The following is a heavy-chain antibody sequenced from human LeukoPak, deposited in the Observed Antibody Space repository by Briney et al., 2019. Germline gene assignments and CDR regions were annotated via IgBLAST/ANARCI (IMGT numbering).Heavy chain of an antibody. D-gene: IGHD2-15*01. CDR2: IRSKAYGGTT. CDR1: GFTFVDYT. Sequence: PGGSLRLSCTASGFTFVDYTMSWVRQAPGRGLEWVGFIRSKAYGGTTEYAASVKGRFTISRDESKDIADLEMNSLKTEDTAVYYCARYGCSGGSCHSSGYFYYYGMDVWGQGTTVTVSS. CDR3: ARYGCSGGSCHSSGYFYYYGMDV. J-gene: IGHJ6*02. V-gene: IGHV3-49*04.